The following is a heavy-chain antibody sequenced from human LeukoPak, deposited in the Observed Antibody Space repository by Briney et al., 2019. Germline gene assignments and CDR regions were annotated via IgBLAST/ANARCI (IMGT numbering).Heavy chain of an antibody. D-gene: IGHD2-8*01. CDR1: GGSISNTNW. J-gene: IGHJ4*02. V-gene: IGHV4-4*02. Sequence: SETLSLTCGVSGGSISNTNWWSWVRQPPGQGLEWIGEISLSGLTNYTPSLKSRVTVSLDKSKNHLSLNLTSVTAADTAVYYCSRENGAFSPFGYWGQGTLVTVPP. CDR2: ISLSGLT. CDR3: SRENGAFSPFGY.